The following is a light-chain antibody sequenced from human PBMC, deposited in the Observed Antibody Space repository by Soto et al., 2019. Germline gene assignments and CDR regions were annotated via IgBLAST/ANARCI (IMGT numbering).Light chain of an antibody. CDR3: QQRQNWPPLT. CDR1: QSVNTY. J-gene: IGKJ4*01. V-gene: IGKV3-11*01. Sequence: VLTQSPATLSLSPGERATLSCRASQSVNTYLAWYQQRPGQAPRLLIYDASNRAAGIPARFSGSGSGTDFTLPISSLEPDDFAVYYCQQRQNWPPLTFGGGSVVEIK. CDR2: DAS.